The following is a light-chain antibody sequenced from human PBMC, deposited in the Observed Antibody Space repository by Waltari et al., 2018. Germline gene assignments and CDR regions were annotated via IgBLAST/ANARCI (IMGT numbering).Light chain of an antibody. V-gene: IGKV3-20*01. CDR2: GAS. Sequence: PGERGTLSCRASQAVSTGYLVWYQQKPGQAPRLLIYGASRRATGIPDRFSGSGSGTDFTLTISRLEPEDFAMYYCQQYGDSMTFGQGTKVEIK. CDR1: QAVSTGY. J-gene: IGKJ1*01. CDR3: QQYGDSMT.